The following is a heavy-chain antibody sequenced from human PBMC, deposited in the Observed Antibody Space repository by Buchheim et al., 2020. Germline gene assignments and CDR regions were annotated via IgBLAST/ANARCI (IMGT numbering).Heavy chain of an antibody. CDR1: GGSISSSSYY. D-gene: IGHD6-19*01. CDR3: ARLWTPIAVAGFPLDY. V-gene: IGHV4-39*01. CDR2: IYYSGCT. J-gene: IGHJ4*02. Sequence: QLQLQESGPGLVKPSETLSLTCTVSGGSISSSSYYWGWIRQPPGKGLEWIGSIYYSGCTYYNPSLKRRVTISVDTSKNQFSLKLSSVTAADTAVYYCARLWTPIAVAGFPLDYWGQGTL.